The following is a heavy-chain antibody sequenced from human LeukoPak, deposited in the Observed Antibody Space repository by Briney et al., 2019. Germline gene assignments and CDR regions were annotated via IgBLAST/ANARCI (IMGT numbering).Heavy chain of an antibody. J-gene: IGHJ6*04. V-gene: IGHV3-48*03. CDR2: ISSSGSTI. CDR3: AELGITMIGGV. D-gene: IGHD3-10*02. CDR1: DFAFSSYE. Sequence: GGSLRLSCAASDFAFSSYEMNWVRQAPGKGLEWVSYISSSGSTIYYADSVKGRFTISRDNAKNSLYLQMNSLRAEDTAVYYCAELGITMIGGVWGKGTTVTISS.